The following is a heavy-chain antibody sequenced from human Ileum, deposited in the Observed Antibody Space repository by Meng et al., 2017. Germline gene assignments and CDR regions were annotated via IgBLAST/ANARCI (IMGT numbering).Heavy chain of an antibody. CDR1: GYTFTTYA. D-gene: IGHD1-1*01. V-gene: IGHV1-3*01. J-gene: IGHJ4*02. CDR2: INVDNGDT. CDR3: ARNTVGTTTLDY. Sequence: VQLLRAGPEGKKPGASVKVSANAFGYTFTTYAKHWVRQAPGQGLEWMGWINVDNGDTRYSQKFQGRLTITRDTSASTAYLELSSLTSEDTAVYYCARNTVGTTTLDYWGQGTLVTVSS.